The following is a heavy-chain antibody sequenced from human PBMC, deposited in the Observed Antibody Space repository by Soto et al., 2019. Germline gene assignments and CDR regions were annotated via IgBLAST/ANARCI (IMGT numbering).Heavy chain of an antibody. J-gene: IGHJ5*02. CDR2: IYPGDSDT. CDR1: GYSFTSYW. CDR3: VRSEKQWLVTGYWFDP. Sequence: EVQLVQSGAEVKKPGESLKISCKGSGYSFTSYWIGWVRQMPGKGLEWMGIIYPGDSDTRYSPSFQGQVTISADKSISTAYLQWSSLKASDTAMYYCVRSEKQWLVTGYWFDPWGQGTLVTVSS. D-gene: IGHD6-19*01. V-gene: IGHV5-51*01.